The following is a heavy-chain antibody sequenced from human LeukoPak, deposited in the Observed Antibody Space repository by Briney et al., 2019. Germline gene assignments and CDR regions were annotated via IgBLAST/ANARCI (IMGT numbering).Heavy chain of an antibody. Sequence: SETLSLTCTVSGGSISSSSYYWGWIRQPPGKGLEWIGSIYYSGSTYYNPSLKSRVTISVDTSKNQFSLKLSSVTAADTAVYYCARWQYSRGKEEDYWGQGTLVTVSS. CDR1: GGSISSSSYY. J-gene: IGHJ4*02. CDR2: IYYSGST. V-gene: IGHV4-39*01. CDR3: ARWQYSRGKEEDY. D-gene: IGHD3-10*01.